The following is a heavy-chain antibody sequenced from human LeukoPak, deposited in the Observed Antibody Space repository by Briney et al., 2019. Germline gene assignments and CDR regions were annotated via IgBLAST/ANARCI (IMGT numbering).Heavy chain of an antibody. CDR2: ISYDGSNK. V-gene: IGHV3-30*18. D-gene: IGHD5-12*01. CDR1: GFTFSSYG. J-gene: IGHJ3*02. Sequence: GGSLRLSCAASGFTFSSYGMHWVRQAPGKGLEWVAVISYDGSNKYYADSVKGRFTIPRDNSKNTLYLQMNSLRAEDTAVYYCAKGYSGYDFSDAFDIWGQGTMVTVSS. CDR3: AKGYSGYDFSDAFDI.